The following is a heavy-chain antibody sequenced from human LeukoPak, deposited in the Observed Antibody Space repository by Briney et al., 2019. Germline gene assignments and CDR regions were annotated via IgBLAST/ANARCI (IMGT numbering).Heavy chain of an antibody. D-gene: IGHD6-19*01. V-gene: IGHV3-21*01. CDR2: ISSSSSYI. CDR1: GFTFSSYS. J-gene: IGHJ4*02. CDR3: ARDQANVAGKDFDY. Sequence: PGGSLRLSCAASGFTFSSYSMNWVRQAPGKGLEWVSSISSSSSYIYYADSVKGRLTISRDNAKNSLYLQMNSLRAEDTAVYYCARDQANVAGKDFDYWGQGTLVTVSS.